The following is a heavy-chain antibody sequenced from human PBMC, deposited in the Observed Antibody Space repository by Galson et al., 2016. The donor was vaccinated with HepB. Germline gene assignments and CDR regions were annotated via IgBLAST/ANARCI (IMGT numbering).Heavy chain of an antibody. Sequence: VKISCKASVYTFTGYYMHWVRQAPGQGLEWMGRINPNSGGTNYAQKFQGRVTMTRDTSISTAYMELSRLRSDDTAVYYFARPKGPRSTTVSIVAFDIWGQGTMVTVSS. CDR2: INPNSGGT. CDR1: VYTFTGYY. J-gene: IGHJ3*02. D-gene: IGHD2-15*01. V-gene: IGHV1-2*06. CDR3: ARPKGPRSTTVSIVAFDI.